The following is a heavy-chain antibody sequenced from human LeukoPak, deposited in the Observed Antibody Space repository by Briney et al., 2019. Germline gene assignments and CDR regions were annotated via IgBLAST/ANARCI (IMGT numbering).Heavy chain of an antibody. V-gene: IGHV3-30*04. D-gene: IGHD3-22*01. Sequence: GGSLRLSCAASGFTFSTYAMNWVRQAPGKGLEWVAVISYDGRQNYYADSVRGRLTISRDNAKNALYLQMNSLRAEDTAVYYCARGLFVVVITTDYYGLDVWGQGTTVTVSS. CDR1: GFTFSTYA. J-gene: IGHJ6*02. CDR3: ARGLFVVVITTDYYGLDV. CDR2: ISYDGRQN.